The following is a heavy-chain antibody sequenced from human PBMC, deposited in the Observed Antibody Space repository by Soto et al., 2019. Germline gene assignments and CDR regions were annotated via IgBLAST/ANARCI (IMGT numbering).Heavy chain of an antibody. D-gene: IGHD5-12*01. CDR3: ARDRATGYDNWFDP. CDR2: ISAYNGNT. CDR1: GYTFTTYG. Sequence: ASVKVSCKASGYTFTTYGTLWVRQAPGQGLEWMGWISAYNGNTNYAQKLQGRVTMTTDTSTSTAYMELRSLRSDDTVVYYCARDRATGYDNWFDPWGQGTLVTVSS. J-gene: IGHJ5*02. V-gene: IGHV1-18*01.